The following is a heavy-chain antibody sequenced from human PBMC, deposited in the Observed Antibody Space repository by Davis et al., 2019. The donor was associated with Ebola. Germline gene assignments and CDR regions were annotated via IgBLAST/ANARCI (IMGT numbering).Heavy chain of an antibody. CDR1: GFTFSYYY. CDR3: ARGLRWRFRYYYGMDV. Sequence: GESLKISCAASGFTFSYYYMSWIRQAPGKGLEWVSYISSSGSTIYYADSVKGRFTISRDNAKNSLYLQMNSLRAEDTAVYYCARGLRWRFRYYYGMDVWGQGTTVTVSS. V-gene: IGHV3-11*01. CDR2: ISSSGSTI. D-gene: IGHD4-23*01. J-gene: IGHJ6*02.